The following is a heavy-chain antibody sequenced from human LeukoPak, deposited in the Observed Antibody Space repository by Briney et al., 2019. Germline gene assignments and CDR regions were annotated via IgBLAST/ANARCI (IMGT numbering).Heavy chain of an antibody. D-gene: IGHD1-26*01. CDR2: MNPNTGDT. J-gene: IGHJ4*02. V-gene: IGHV1-8*01. CDR3: TRGSLSGSSRDY. Sequence: ASVKVSCKASGYTFTGYDINWVRQATGQGLEWMGWMNPNTGDTGYAQKFQGRVTMTRNSSIDTAYMELSGLRSEDTAVYYCTRGSLSGSSRDYWGQGTLITVSS. CDR1: GYTFTGYD.